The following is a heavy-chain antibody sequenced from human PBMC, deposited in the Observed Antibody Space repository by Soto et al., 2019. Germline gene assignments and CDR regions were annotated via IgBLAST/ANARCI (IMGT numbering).Heavy chain of an antibody. Sequence: PSETLSLTCAVYGGSFSGYYWSWIRQPPGKGLEWIGEINHSGSTNYNPSLKSRVTISVDTSKNQFSLKLSSVTAADTAVYYCARALMYSSSWYRGNWFDPWGQGTLVTVSS. CDR1: GGSFSGYY. D-gene: IGHD6-13*01. V-gene: IGHV4-34*01. J-gene: IGHJ5*02. CDR3: ARALMYSSSWYRGNWFDP. CDR2: INHSGST.